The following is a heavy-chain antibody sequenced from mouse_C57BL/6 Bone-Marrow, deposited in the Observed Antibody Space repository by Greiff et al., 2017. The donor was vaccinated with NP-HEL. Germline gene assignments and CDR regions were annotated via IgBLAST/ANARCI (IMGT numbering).Heavy chain of an antibody. V-gene: IGHV1-50*01. Sequence: VKLQQPGAELVKPGASVKLSCKASGYTFTSYWMQWVKQRPGQGLEWIGEIDPSDSYTNYNQKFKGKATLTVDTSSSTAYMQLSSLTSEDSAVYYCATTGSYYAMDYWGQGTSVTVSS. CDR3: ATTGSYYAMDY. CDR2: IDPSDSYT. D-gene: IGHD4-1*02. CDR1: GYTFTSYW. J-gene: IGHJ4*01.